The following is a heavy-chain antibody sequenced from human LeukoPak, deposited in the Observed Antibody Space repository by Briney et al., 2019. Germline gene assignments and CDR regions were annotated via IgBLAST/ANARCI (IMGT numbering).Heavy chain of an antibody. V-gene: IGHV1-69*05. CDR1: GHTFSSYA. CDR2: IIPIFCTA. Sequence: ASVKVFCKASGHTFSSYAISWVRQAPGQAREWMGGIIPIFCTANYAQNFQGRVTITTDESTSTAYMERSRLRSEDTTVYYCARDMDTAMVPGVFDYWGQGTLVTVSS. CDR3: ARDMDTAMVPGVFDY. J-gene: IGHJ4*02. D-gene: IGHD5-18*01.